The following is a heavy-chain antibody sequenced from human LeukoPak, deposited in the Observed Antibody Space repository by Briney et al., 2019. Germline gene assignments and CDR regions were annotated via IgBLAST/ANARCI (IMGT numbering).Heavy chain of an antibody. J-gene: IGHJ4*02. D-gene: IGHD6-19*01. CDR1: GGSISSSSYY. CDR3: ATTDSSGWINYHYFDY. V-gene: IGHV4-39*01. CDR2: IYYSGST. Sequence: KPSETLSLTCTVSGGSISSSSYYWGWIRQPPGKGLEWIGSIYYSGSTYYNPSLKSRVTISVDTSKNQFSLKLSSVTAADTAVYYCATTDSSGWINYHYFDYWGQGTLVTVSS.